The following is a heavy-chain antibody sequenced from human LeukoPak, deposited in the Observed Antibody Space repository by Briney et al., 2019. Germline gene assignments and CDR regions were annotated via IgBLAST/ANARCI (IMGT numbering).Heavy chain of an antibody. Sequence: SETLSLTCTVSGYSISSGYYWGWIRQPPGKGLEWIGSIYHSGSTYYNPSLKSRVTISVDTSKNQFSLKLSSVTAADTAVYYCARSYVWGSYYAFDIWGQGTMVTVSS. V-gene: IGHV4-38-2*02. J-gene: IGHJ3*02. CDR2: IYHSGST. CDR3: ARSYVWGSYYAFDI. D-gene: IGHD3-16*01. CDR1: GYSISSGYY.